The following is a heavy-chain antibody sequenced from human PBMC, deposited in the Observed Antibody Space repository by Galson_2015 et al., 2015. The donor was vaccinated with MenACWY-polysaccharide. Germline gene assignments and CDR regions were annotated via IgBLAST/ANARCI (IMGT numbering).Heavy chain of an antibody. D-gene: IGHD3-3*01. CDR1: GFTFTGYA. J-gene: IGHJ5*02. V-gene: IGHV3-23*01. CDR3: AKDSTDFWSVAGRFDH. CDR2: IRSSGTNT. Sequence: SLRLSCAASGFTFTGYAMSWVRQALGQGLEWVSAIRSSGTNTYYADSVKGRFTISRDNSKNTLYLQMNSLRAEDTAVYYCAKDSTDFWSVAGRFDHWGQGTLVTVSS.